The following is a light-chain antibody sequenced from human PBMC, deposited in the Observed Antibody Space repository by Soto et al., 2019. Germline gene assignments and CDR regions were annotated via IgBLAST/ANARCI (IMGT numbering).Light chain of an antibody. CDR1: QILVHSDGIAY. CDR3: MQGTHWPIT. Sequence: DVVMTQSPLSLPVTLGQPASISCMSNQILVHSDGIAYFSWFQQRPGRYPRXLIYKVSNRDSGVPARFSGSGSGTDFELKISSVEAEDVGVYECMQGTHWPITFGQGTRLEIK. V-gene: IGKV2-30*02. J-gene: IGKJ5*01. CDR2: KVS.